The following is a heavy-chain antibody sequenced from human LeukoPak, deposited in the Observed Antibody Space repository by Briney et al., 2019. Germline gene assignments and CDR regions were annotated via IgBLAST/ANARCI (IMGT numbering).Heavy chain of an antibody. CDR3: ARDRDYGGNDGDAFDI. CDR2: FYYSGST. J-gene: IGHJ3*02. D-gene: IGHD4-23*01. V-gene: IGHV4-59*01. Sequence: SETLSLTCTVSGGSISSYYWSWIRQPPGKGLEWIGYFYYSGSTNYNPSLKSRVTISVDTSKNQFSLKLSSVTAADTAVYYCARDRDYGGNDGDAFDIWGQGTMVTVSS. CDR1: GGSISSYY.